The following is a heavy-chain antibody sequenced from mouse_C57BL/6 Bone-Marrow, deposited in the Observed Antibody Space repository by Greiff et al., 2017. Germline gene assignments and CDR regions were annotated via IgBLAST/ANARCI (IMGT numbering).Heavy chain of an antibody. CDR1: GYTFTSYG. D-gene: IGHD1-1*01. CDR2: IYPRSGNT. Sequence: QVQLQQSGAELARPGASVKLSCKASGYTFTSYGISWVKQRTGQGLEWIGEIYPRSGNTYYNEKFKGKATLTADKSSSTAYMELRSLTSEASAVYVCARSPITTVVHFDYWGQGTTLTVSS. CDR3: ARSPITTVVHFDY. V-gene: IGHV1-81*01. J-gene: IGHJ2*01.